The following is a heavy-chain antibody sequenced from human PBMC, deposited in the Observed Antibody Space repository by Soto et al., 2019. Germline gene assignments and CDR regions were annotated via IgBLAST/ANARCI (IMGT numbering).Heavy chain of an antibody. CDR2: LSGNGVRP. CDR1: GLTLSNYA. J-gene: IGHJ6*02. CDR3: SKDEDRGRSIDF. Sequence: GGTLRLSCAASGLTLSNYAMSWVRQAPGKGLEWVSSLSGNGVRPCHSVSVKGRFTISRDNTQKTVYLQTNSLRGEDTAIYFCSKDEDRGRSIDFRYQGTTGTRSS. V-gene: IGHV3-23*01.